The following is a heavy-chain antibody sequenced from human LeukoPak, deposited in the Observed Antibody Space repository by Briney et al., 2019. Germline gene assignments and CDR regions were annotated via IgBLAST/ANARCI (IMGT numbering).Heavy chain of an antibody. CDR3: AREDYSNYGNWFDP. CDR1: GYTFTSYY. D-gene: IGHD4-11*01. J-gene: IGHJ5*02. Sequence: ASVKVSCKASGYTFTSYYMHWVRQAPGQGLEWMGWINPNSGGTNYAQKFQGRVTMTRDTSISTAYMELSRLRSDDTAAYYCAREDYSNYGNWFDPWGQRTLVTVSS. V-gene: IGHV1-2*02. CDR2: INPNSGGT.